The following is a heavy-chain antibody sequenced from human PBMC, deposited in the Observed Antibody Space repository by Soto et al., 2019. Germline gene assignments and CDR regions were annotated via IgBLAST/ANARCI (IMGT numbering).Heavy chain of an antibody. J-gene: IGHJ6*02. CDR3: ARVLYYGSGSYSPYGMDV. CDR2: VSPPFRTS. V-gene: IGHV1-69*01. Sequence: QVQLVQSGAEVKKPGSSVKVSCKTSGVSFNNNGIGWVRQAPGHGLEWMGGVSPPFRTSNYARKFKGRIPITAEASTGTVNMELSSLTSEDTAQYYCARVLYYGSGSYSPYGMDVWGQGTTVNVSS. CDR1: GVSFNNNG. D-gene: IGHD3-10*01.